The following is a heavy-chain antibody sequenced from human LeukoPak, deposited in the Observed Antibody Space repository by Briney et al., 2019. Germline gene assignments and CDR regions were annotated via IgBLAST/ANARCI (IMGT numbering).Heavy chain of an antibody. CDR1: GFTFSSYE. J-gene: IGHJ4*02. Sequence: PGGSLRLSCAASGFTFSSYEMNWVRQAPGKGLEWVSYISSSGSTISYADSVKGRFTISRDNAKNSLYLQMNSLRAEDTAVYYCARSRQWLVLADYWGQGTLVTVSS. CDR2: ISSSGSTI. V-gene: IGHV3-48*03. D-gene: IGHD6-19*01. CDR3: ARSRQWLVLADY.